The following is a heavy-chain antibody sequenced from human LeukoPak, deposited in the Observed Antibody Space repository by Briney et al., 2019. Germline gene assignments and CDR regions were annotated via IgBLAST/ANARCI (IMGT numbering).Heavy chain of an antibody. J-gene: IGHJ2*01. V-gene: IGHV4-39*02. CDR1: GGSISSSRDY. Sequence: PSETLSLTCTVSGGSISSSRDYWAWLRQPPGKGLEWIANIYYSGSTYYSPSLKSRVTISLDTSKNHLSLKLTSVTAADTAMYYCARGVFDWLFSSYWYFDLWGRGTLVTVSS. CDR3: ARGVFDWLFSSYWYFDL. CDR2: IYYSGST. D-gene: IGHD3-9*01.